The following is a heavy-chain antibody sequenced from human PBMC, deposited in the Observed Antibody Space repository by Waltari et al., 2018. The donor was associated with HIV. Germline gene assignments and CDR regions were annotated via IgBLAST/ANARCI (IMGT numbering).Heavy chain of an antibody. J-gene: IGHJ4*02. D-gene: IGHD5-12*01. V-gene: IGHV3-74*01. CDR3: ARGVTVATITPFDQ. Sequence: EVQLVESGGGLVQPGGSQRLSCEASGFPLRRLWMHWVRKLPGKGLEWVARISSDGRATTYVDSVKGRFTVSRDNAKNTLSLQMNSLRAEDTAVYYCARGVTVATITPFDQWGQGTLVTVSS. CDR1: GFPLRRLW. CDR2: ISSDGRAT.